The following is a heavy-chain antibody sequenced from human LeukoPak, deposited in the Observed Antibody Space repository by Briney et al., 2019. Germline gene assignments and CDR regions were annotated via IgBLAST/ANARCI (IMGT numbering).Heavy chain of an antibody. CDR2: IYWNDDK. CDR1: GFSLSTSGVG. D-gene: IGHD6-6*01. V-gene: IGHV2-5*01. CDR3: AHTVEELVYYYYYMDV. J-gene: IGHJ6*03. Sequence: GSGPTLVNPTQTLTLTCTFSGFSLSTSGVGVGWIRQPPGKALEWLALIYWNDDKRYSPSLKSRLTITKDTSKNQAVLTMTNMDPVDTATYYCAHTVEELVYYYYYMDVWGKGTTVTVSS.